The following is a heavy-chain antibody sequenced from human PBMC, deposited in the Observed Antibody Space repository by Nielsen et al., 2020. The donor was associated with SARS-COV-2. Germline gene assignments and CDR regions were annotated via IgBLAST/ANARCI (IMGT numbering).Heavy chain of an antibody. Sequence: GSLRLSCAVYGGSFSGYYWSWIRQPPGKGLEWIGEINHSGSTNYNPSLKSRVTISVDTSKNQFSLKLSSVTAADTAVYYCARRGGDYDSSGYYYAFDIWGQGTMVTVSS. CDR3: ARRGGDYDSSGYYYAFDI. CDR1: GGSFSGYY. J-gene: IGHJ3*02. D-gene: IGHD3-22*01. CDR2: INHSGST. V-gene: IGHV4-34*01.